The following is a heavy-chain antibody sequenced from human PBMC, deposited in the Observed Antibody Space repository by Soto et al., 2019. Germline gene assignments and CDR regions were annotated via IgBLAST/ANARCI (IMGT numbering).Heavy chain of an antibody. J-gene: IGHJ5*02. CDR2: ISGYNGNT. V-gene: IGHV1-18*01. Sequence: ASVKVSCKASGGTFSSYGVTWVRQAPGQGLEWMGWISGYNGNTNYAQKYQGRVTMTIDTSTNTAYMELRSLRSDDTAVYYCARDEVPAANWLDPWGQGTLVTVSS. CDR3: ARDEVPAANWLDP. D-gene: IGHD2-2*01. CDR1: GGTFSSYG.